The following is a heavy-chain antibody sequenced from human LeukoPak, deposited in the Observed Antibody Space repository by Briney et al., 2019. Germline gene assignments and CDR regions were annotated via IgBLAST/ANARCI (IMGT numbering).Heavy chain of an antibody. D-gene: IGHD3-22*01. CDR2: INPNSGGT. Sequence: ASVKVSCKASGYTFTGYYMHWVRQAPGQGLEWMGWINPNSGGTNYAQKFQGRVTMTRDTSISTAYMELSRLRSDDTAVYYCARLYYYDSSGDYRGQGTLVTVSS. CDR1: GYTFTGYY. CDR3: ARLYYYDSSGDY. V-gene: IGHV1-2*02. J-gene: IGHJ4*02.